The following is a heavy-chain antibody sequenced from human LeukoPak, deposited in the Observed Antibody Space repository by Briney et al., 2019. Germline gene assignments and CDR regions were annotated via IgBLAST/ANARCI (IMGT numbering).Heavy chain of an antibody. D-gene: IGHD2-21*01. V-gene: IGHV4-59*01. CDR1: GGSISSYY. Sequence: SETLSLTCTVSGGSISSYYWSWIRQPPGKGLEWIGYIYYSGSTNYNPSLKSRVTISVDTSKNQFSLKLSSVTAADTAVYYCARAVNAMVVFGGMDVWGQGTTVTVSS. J-gene: IGHJ6*02. CDR2: IYYSGST. CDR3: ARAVNAMVVFGGMDV.